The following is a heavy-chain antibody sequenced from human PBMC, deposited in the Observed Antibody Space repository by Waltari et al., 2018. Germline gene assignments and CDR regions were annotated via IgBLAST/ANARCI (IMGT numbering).Heavy chain of an antibody. CDR2: INTNTGNP. J-gene: IGHJ2*01. D-gene: IGHD6-6*01. Sequence: QVQLVQSGAEVKKPGSSVKVSCKASGGTFSSYAISWVRQAPGQGLEWMGWINTNTGNPTYAQGFTGRFVFSLDTSVSTAYLQISSLKAEDTAVYYCASGTLKYSSSGAVQYFDLWGRGTLVTVSS. CDR1: GGTFSSYA. V-gene: IGHV7-4-1*02. CDR3: ASGTLKYSSSGAVQYFDL.